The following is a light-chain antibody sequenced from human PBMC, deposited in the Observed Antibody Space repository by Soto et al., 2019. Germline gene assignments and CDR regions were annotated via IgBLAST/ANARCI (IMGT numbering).Light chain of an antibody. J-gene: IGLJ3*02. CDR3: RSHAASFHFYLV. Sequence: QSALTQPPSASGSPGQSVTISCTGTSSDVGGYNYVSWYQQYPGRAPKLMIYEVTKRPSGVPDRFSGSKSRNTASLTVAVLPDEEEVHYYLRSHAASFHFYLVFGGGAKLTVL. V-gene: IGLV2-8*01. CDR2: EVT. CDR1: SSDVGGYNY.